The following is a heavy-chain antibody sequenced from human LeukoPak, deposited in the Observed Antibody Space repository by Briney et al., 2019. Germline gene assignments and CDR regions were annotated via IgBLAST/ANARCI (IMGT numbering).Heavy chain of an antibody. CDR2: ILYDGTHK. Sequence: QPGRSLRLSWAAAGFTFSNYAMHWVRPAPGKGLEWEAVILYDGTHKYYAGSVKGRLTICTHNSKNRMYLKMNSLRAEDTAMYYCARAPMSYDSSGCGGAFDIWGQGTMVTVSS. D-gene: IGHD3-22*01. CDR1: GFTFSNYA. J-gene: IGHJ3*02. CDR3: ARAPMSYDSSGCGGAFDI. V-gene: IGHV3-30-3*01.